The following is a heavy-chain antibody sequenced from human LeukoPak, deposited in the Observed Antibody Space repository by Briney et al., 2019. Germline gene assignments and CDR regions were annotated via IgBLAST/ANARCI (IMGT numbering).Heavy chain of an antibody. D-gene: IGHD1-26*01. V-gene: IGHV4-61*02. CDR1: GGSISSGSYY. CDR3: ARGTRSSGLYY. Sequence: SQTLSLTCTVSGGSISSGSYYWSWIRQPAGKGLEWIGRIYTSGSTNYNPSLKGRVTMSVDRSKNQFSLKLRSVTAADTAVYYCARGTRSSGLYYWGQGTLVTVS. J-gene: IGHJ4*02. CDR2: IYTSGST.